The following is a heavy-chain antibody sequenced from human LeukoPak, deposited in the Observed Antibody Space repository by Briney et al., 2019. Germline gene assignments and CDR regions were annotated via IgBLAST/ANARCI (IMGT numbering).Heavy chain of an antibody. V-gene: IGHV1-8*01. CDR2: MNPNSGNT. D-gene: IGHD3-10*01. CDR3: ASLRGIDC. Sequence: ASVKLSCKASGYTGTRYEIHWVRQATGQGLEWMGWMNPNSGNTGYAQKFQGRVTMTRNTSISTAYMELSSLRSEATAVYYCASLRGIDCWGQGTLVTVSS. J-gene: IGHJ4*02. CDR1: GYTGTRYE.